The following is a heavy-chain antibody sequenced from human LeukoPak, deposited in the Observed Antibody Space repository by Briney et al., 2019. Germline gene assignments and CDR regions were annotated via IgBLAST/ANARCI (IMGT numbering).Heavy chain of an antibody. CDR3: ARDLTGRYYFDY. Sequence: PGGSLRLSCAASGFTFSSYSMNWVRQAPGKGLEWVSYISSGSTTIYYADSVKGRFTISRDNAKNSLYLLMSSLGDEDTAVYFCARDLTGRYYFDYWGQGTLVTVSS. V-gene: IGHV3-48*02. D-gene: IGHD7-27*01. J-gene: IGHJ4*02. CDR2: ISSGSTTI. CDR1: GFTFSSYS.